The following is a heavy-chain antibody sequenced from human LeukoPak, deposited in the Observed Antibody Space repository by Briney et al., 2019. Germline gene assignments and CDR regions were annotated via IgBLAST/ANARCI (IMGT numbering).Heavy chain of an antibody. V-gene: IGHV3-30*18. Sequence: PGGSLRLSCAASGFTFSSYGMHWVRQAPGKGLEWVAVISYDGSNKYYADSVKGRFSVYRDNSNYTLYMELNSLRAEDTALYSCANFDGSTQAFQIWGQGTMVTVSS. CDR2: ISYDGSNK. J-gene: IGHJ3*02. CDR1: GFTFSSYG. D-gene: IGHD3-9*01. CDR3: ANFDGSTQAFQI.